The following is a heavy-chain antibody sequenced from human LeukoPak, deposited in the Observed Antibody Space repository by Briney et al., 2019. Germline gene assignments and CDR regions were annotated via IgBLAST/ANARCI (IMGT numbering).Heavy chain of an antibody. CDR1: GFTFSSYA. V-gene: IGHV3-23*01. Sequence: GGSLRLSCAASGFTFSSYAMSWVRQASGKGLEWVSAISGSGGSTYYADSVKGRFTISRDNSKNTLYLQMNSLRAEDTAVYYCAKDQVVVVPAAISYYFDYWGQGTLVTVSS. D-gene: IGHD2-2*01. CDR2: ISGSGGST. CDR3: AKDQVVVVPAAISYYFDY. J-gene: IGHJ4*02.